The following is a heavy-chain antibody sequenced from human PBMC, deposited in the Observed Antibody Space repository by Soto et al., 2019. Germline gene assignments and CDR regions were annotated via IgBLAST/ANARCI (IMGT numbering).Heavy chain of an antibody. Sequence: EVQLLESGGGLVQPGGSLRLSCAASGFTFSSYAMSWVRQAPGKGLEWVSAISGSGGSTYYADSVKGRFTISRDNSKNTLYLQMTSLRADDTAVYYCAQDPQPPYYYGSGSPNNYFDYWGQGNLVTVSS. D-gene: IGHD3-10*01. CDR2: ISGSGGST. J-gene: IGHJ4*02. CDR1: GFTFSSYA. V-gene: IGHV3-23*01. CDR3: AQDPQPPYYYGSGSPNNYFDY.